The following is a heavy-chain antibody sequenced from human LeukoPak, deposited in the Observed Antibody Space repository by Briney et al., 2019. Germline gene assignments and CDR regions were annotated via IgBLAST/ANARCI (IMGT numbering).Heavy chain of an antibody. J-gene: IGHJ4*02. Sequence: PGASLRLSCVASGFTFSNYAMSWVRQAPGKGLEWVSAITGSGTNRYYADSLKGRFTTSRDNSKNTVFLQMNSLRHEDTAINYCVIWGDYDVLTGYYVPDYWGQGTLVTVAS. CDR2: ITGSGTNR. V-gene: IGHV3-23*01. CDR3: VIWGDYDVLTGYYVPDY. D-gene: IGHD3-9*01. CDR1: GFTFSNYA.